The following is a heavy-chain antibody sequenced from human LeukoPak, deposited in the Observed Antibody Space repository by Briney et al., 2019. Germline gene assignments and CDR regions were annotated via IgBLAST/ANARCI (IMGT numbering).Heavy chain of an antibody. D-gene: IGHD3-10*01. CDR2: INWNGGST. CDR1: GFTFNDYG. J-gene: IGHJ4*02. Sequence: PGGSLRLSCAASGFTFNDYGVTWVRQAPGKGLEWVSGINWNGGSTGYADSVKGRFTISRDNTKNSLYLQMNNVRVEDTAVYYCAREGEGYFDYWGQGTLVTVSS. CDR3: AREGEGYFDY. V-gene: IGHV3-20*04.